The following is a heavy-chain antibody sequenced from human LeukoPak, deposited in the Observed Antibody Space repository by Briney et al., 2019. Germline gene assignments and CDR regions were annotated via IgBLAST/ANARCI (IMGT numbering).Heavy chain of an antibody. CDR3: ARGEGLAATSGD. CDR2: ISPNSGGT. D-gene: IGHD1-7*01. Sequence: VASVNVSCKASGNTFTAYYIHWIRQAPGQGLEWVGWISPNSGGTNYSQKFQGRVTMTRDTSISTAYLELNMLTSDDTAVYYCARGEGLAATSGDWGQGTLITVSS. CDR1: GNTFTAYY. V-gene: IGHV1-2*02. J-gene: IGHJ4*02.